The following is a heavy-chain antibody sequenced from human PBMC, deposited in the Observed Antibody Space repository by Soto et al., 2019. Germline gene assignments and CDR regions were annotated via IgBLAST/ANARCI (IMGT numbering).Heavy chain of an antibody. CDR3: ARDRLTMIVVVSGMDV. CDR2: ISSSSSYI. D-gene: IGHD3-22*01. J-gene: IGHJ6*02. V-gene: IGHV3-21*01. CDR1: GFTSSSDS. Sequence: PGXSLRLSCAASGFTSSSDSINWVDQAPGKGLEWVSSISSSSSYIYYADSVKGRFTISRDNAKNSLYLQMNSLRAEDTAVYYCARDRLTMIVVVSGMDVWGQGTTVTVSS.